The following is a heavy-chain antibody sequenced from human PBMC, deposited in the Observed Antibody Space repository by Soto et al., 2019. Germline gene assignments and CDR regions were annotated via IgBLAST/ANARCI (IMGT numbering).Heavy chain of an antibody. CDR2: MYSSGSS. D-gene: IGHD3-16*01. Sequence: SETLSLTCSVSGASMNNYYGSWVRQPPGRGLEWIGYMYSSGSSNYNSSLKSRVTIPVDTSKNQFSLKLSSVTAADTAVYYCVRSGHTFGGVMWGLGTLVTVSS. V-gene: IGHV4-59*01. CDR3: VRSGHTFGGVM. J-gene: IGHJ4*02. CDR1: GASMNNYY.